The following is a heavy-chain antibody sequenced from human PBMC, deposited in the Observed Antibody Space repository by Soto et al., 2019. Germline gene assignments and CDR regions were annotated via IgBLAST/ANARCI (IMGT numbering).Heavy chain of an antibody. Sequence: PSETLSLTCTVSGGSISSYYWSWIRQPPGKGLEWLGYIYYGGSTNYNPSLKSRVTISVDTSKNQFSLKLSSVTAADTAVYYCATGGIVVVRDAFDIWGQGTMVTVSS. CDR3: ATGGIVVVRDAFDI. CDR2: IYYGGST. J-gene: IGHJ3*02. CDR1: GGSISSYY. V-gene: IGHV4-59*01. D-gene: IGHD3-22*01.